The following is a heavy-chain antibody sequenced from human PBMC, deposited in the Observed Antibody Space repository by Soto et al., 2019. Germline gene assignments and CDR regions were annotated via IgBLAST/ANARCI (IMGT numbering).Heavy chain of an antibody. J-gene: IGHJ6*02. CDR1: GGTFSSYA. V-gene: IGHV1-69*12. D-gene: IGHD6-19*01. CDR3: ASPAGRGWYDYYGMDV. CDR2: IIPIFGTA. Sequence: QVQLVQSGAEVKKPGSSVKVSCKASGGTFSSYAISWVRQAPGQGLEWMGGIIPIFGTANYAQKFQGRVTITADESRGTAYMELSRLRSEDTAVYYCASPAGRGWYDYYGMDVWGQGTTVTVSS.